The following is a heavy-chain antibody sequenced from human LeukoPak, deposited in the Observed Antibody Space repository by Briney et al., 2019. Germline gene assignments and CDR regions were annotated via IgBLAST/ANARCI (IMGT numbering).Heavy chain of an antibody. D-gene: IGHD7-27*01. J-gene: IGHJ4*02. Sequence: GGSLRLSCAASELTFSSYGMSWVRQAPGKGLEWVSTITGGGENTYYADSVRGRFTISRDNSKTTLHLQMNGLRPEDTAVYYCAKVLTGSQDYWGQGTLVTVSS. CDR2: ITGGGENT. CDR3: AKVLTGSQDY. CDR1: ELTFSSYG. V-gene: IGHV3-23*01.